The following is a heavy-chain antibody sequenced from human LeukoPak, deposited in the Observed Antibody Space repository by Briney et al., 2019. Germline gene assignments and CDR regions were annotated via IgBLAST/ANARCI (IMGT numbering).Heavy chain of an antibody. Sequence: PSETLSLTCTVSSGAISGGSYDCSWIRQPAGKGLELIRRIYTSGSTNSNPSLNSRLTLSVHTSNNQFSLKLSSVTAADTAVYYCARDRTYYDSTDATGGSDFYYYGMDVWGQGTTVTVSS. CDR3: ARDRTYYDSTDATGGSDFYYYGMDV. CDR2: IYTSGST. J-gene: IGHJ6*02. D-gene: IGHD3-3*01. V-gene: IGHV4-61*02. CDR1: SGAISGGSYD.